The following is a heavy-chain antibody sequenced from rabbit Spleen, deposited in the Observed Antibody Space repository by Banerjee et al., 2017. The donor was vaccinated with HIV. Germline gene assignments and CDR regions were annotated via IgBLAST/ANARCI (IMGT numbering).Heavy chain of an antibody. J-gene: IGHJ3*01. V-gene: IGHV1S40*01. CDR3: ARDGAGGSYFAL. CDR1: GFSFSSGYY. Sequence: QSLEESGGDLVQPEGSLTLTCKASGFSFSSGYYIGWVRQAPGKGLEWIGCIGTGSGSTWYASWAKGRFTISKTSSTTVTLQMTSLTAADTATYFCARDGAGGSYFALWGQGTLVTVS. CDR2: IGTGSGST. D-gene: IGHD8-1*01.